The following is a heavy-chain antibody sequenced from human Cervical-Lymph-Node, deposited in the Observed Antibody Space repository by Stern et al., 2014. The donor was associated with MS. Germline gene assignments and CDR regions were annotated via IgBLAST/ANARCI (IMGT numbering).Heavy chain of an antibody. CDR3: ASINYYQTNGLYPDGAFDL. CDR1: GFTFKSYA. Sequence: VQLVQSGGGMVRPGTSLRLTCLASGFTFKSYAFHWVRQAPGKGLEWVAMIWYDGSAKFHGDSVKGRFTISRDNSKNTVYLQMDSLRAEDTALYYCASINYYQTNGLYPDGAFDLWGQGTMVTVSS. V-gene: IGHV3-33*01. J-gene: IGHJ3*01. CDR2: IWYDGSAK. D-gene: IGHD2-8*01.